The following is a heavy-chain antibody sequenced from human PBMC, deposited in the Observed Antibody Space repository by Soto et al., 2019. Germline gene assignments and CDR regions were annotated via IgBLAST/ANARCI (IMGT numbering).Heavy chain of an antibody. D-gene: IGHD3-3*01. CDR1: GFTFSSYS. J-gene: IGHJ5*02. Sequence: EVQLVESGGGLVQPGGSLRLSCAASGFTFSSYSMNWVRQAPGKGLEWVSYISSSSSTIYYADSVKGRFTISRDNAKNSLYLRMNSLRDEDTAVYYCARDAIYDFWSGYYHNWIDPWGQGTLVTVSS. CDR3: ARDAIYDFWSGYYHNWIDP. V-gene: IGHV3-48*02. CDR2: ISSSSSTI.